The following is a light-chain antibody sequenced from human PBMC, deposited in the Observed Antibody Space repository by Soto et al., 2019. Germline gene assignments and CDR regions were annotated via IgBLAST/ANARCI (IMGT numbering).Light chain of an antibody. Sequence: DIQMTQSPSTLSASVGDRVTITCRASQTISIYLAWYQQKPGKAPKLLIYDASNLESGVPSRFSGSGSGTDFTLTITSLQPEDFATYYCQQYYTYTITFGQGTRLEIK. CDR1: QTISIY. V-gene: IGKV1-5*01. CDR2: DAS. CDR3: QQYYTYTIT. J-gene: IGKJ5*01.